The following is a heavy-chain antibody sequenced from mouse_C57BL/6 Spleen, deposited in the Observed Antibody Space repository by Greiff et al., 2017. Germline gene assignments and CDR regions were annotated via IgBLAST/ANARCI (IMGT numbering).Heavy chain of an antibody. CDR3: ARLGPDY. Sequence: VQGVESGAELARPGASVKMSCKASGYTFTSYTMHWVKQRPGQGLEWIGYINPSSGYTKYNQKFKDKATLTADKSSSTAYMQLSSLTSEDSAVYYCARLGPDYWGQGTTLTVSS. CDR1: GYTFTSYT. V-gene: IGHV1-4*01. CDR2: INPSSGYT. D-gene: IGHD4-1*01. J-gene: IGHJ2*01.